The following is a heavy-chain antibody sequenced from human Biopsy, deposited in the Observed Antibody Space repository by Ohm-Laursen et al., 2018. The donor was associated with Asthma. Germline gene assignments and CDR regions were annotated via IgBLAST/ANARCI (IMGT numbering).Heavy chain of an antibody. Sequence: SLRLSCAASRFTFGDYCMSWVRQAPGKGLEWVAVISYDGSNKYYADSVKDRFTISRDNSKNTLYLQMNSLRAEETAVYYCASQSSGPDFWSGYYYFDYWGQGTLVTVSS. CDR3: ASQSSGPDFWSGYYYFDY. CDR1: RFTFGDYC. CDR2: ISYDGSNK. V-gene: IGHV3-30*03. D-gene: IGHD3-3*01. J-gene: IGHJ4*02.